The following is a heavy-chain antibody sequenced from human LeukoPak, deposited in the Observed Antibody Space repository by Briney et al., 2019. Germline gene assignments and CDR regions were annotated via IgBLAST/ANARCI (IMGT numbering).Heavy chain of an antibody. V-gene: IGHV3-48*01. CDR1: GFTFSRYS. J-gene: IGHJ4*02. CDR2: ISSSSSTI. D-gene: IGHD5-12*01. Sequence: GGSLRLSCAASGFTFSRYSMNWVRQAPGKGLEWISYISSSSSTIYYADSVKGRFTISRDNAKNSLYLQMNSLRAEDTAVYYCARHTWQWLPFDDWGQGTQVTISS. CDR3: ARHTWQWLPFDD.